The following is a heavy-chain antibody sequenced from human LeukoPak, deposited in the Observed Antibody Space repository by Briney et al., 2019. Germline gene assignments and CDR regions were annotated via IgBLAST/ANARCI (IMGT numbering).Heavy chain of an antibody. CDR2: ISYDGSSK. CDR3: ARSLLFRVGELSTAIDY. D-gene: IGHD3-10*01. J-gene: IGHJ4*02. V-gene: IGHV3-30*04. Sequence: PGRSLRLSCAASGFTFSSYAMHWVRQAPGKGLEWVAVISYDGSSKYYADSVKGRFTISRDNSKNTLYLQMNSLRAEDTAVYYCARSLLFRVGELSTAIDYWGQGTLVTVSS. CDR1: GFTFSSYA.